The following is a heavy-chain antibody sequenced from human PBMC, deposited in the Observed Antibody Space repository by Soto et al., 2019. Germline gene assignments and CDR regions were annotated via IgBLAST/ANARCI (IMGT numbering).Heavy chain of an antibody. CDR3: ARDPPNFYYYGMDV. CDR2: ISKSSTTI. J-gene: IGHJ6*02. Sequence: PGGSLRLSCIASEFTLSTYSMTWVRQAPGKGLEWLSYISKSSTTINYADSVKGRFTISRDNAKNSVYLEMSSLRDEDSAVYYCARDPPNFYYYGMDVWGQGATVTVSS. CDR1: EFTLSTYS. V-gene: IGHV3-48*02.